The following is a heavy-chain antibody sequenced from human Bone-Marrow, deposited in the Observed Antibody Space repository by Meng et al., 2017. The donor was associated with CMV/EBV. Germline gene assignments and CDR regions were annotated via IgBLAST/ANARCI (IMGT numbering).Heavy chain of an antibody. Sequence: SVKVSCKASGGTFSSYGISWVRQAPGQGLEWMGGIIPIFGTANYAQKFQGRVTITADKSTSTAYMELSSLRSEDTAVYYCARDFSAWGGKHYYGMDVWGQGTTVTVSS. CDR3: ARDFSAWGGKHYYGMDV. D-gene: IGHD4-23*01. V-gene: IGHV1-69*06. CDR2: IIPIFGTA. J-gene: IGHJ6*02. CDR1: GGTFSSYG.